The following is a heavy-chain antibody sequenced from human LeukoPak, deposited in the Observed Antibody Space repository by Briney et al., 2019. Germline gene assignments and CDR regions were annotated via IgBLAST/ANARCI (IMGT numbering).Heavy chain of an antibody. V-gene: IGHV3-11*04. CDR3: ARADCSSTSCYEFDY. D-gene: IGHD2-2*01. CDR2: VRSSGSTI. Sequence: GGSLRLSCAASGFTFSDYYMSWIRQAPGKGLEWVSYVRSSGSTIYYADSVKGRFTISRDNAKNSLYLQMNSLRAEDTAVYYCARADCSSTSCYEFDYWGQRTLVTVSS. J-gene: IGHJ4*02. CDR1: GFTFSDYY.